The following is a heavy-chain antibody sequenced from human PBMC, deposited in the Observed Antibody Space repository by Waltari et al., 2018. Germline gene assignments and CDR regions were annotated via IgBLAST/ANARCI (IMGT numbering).Heavy chain of an antibody. D-gene: IGHD6-13*01. CDR2: ISYDGSNK. V-gene: IGHV3-30*01. Sequence: QVQLVESGGGVVQPGRSLRLSCAASGFTLSRHARPWVRQAPGKGLEWVGVISYDGSNKYYADSVKGRFTISRDNSKNTLYLQMNSLRAEDTAVYYCARGIAAAEKVGYWGQGTLVTVSS. CDR3: ARGIAAAEKVGY. CDR1: GFTLSRHA. J-gene: IGHJ4*02.